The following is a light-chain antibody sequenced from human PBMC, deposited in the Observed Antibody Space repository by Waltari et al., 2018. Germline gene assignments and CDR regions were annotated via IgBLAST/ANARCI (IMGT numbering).Light chain of an antibody. CDR1: SSNIGGHF. V-gene: IGLV1-47*01. Sequence: SVLTQPPSASGTPGQTVTIPCSGSSSNIGGHFVSWHQQPPGMAPHPLIYKNNQRPSGVPDRFSGSKSGTSASLAISGLRSDDEAEYYCAAWDDNLTGPLFGGGTKVTVL. CDR2: KNN. J-gene: IGLJ3*02. CDR3: AAWDDNLTGPL.